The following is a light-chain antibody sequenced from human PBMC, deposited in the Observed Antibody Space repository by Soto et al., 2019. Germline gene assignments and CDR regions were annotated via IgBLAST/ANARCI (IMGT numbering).Light chain of an antibody. CDR1: TGAVATGHY. J-gene: IGLJ3*02. Sequence: QAVVTQEPSLTVSPGGTVTLTCASSTGAVATGHYPYWFQQKPGQAPRTLIYDTNNRHSWTPARFSGSLLGGKPALTLSGAQPEDEAEYYCSLSYRGIRVCVGGTKLTVL. CDR3: SLSYRGIRV. V-gene: IGLV7-46*01. CDR2: DTN.